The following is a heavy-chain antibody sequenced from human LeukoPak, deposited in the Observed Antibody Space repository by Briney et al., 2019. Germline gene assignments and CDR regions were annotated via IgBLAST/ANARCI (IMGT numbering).Heavy chain of an antibody. CDR1: GGSFSGYY. V-gene: IGHV4-34*01. J-gene: IGHJ4*02. D-gene: IGHD1-26*01. Sequence: PSETLSLTCAVYGGSFSGYYWSWIRQPPGKGLEWVGEINHSGSTNYNPSLKSRVTISVDTSKNQFSLKLSSVTAADTAVYYCARGAWELVKYYFDYWGQGTLVTVSS. CDR2: INHSGST. CDR3: ARGAWELVKYYFDY.